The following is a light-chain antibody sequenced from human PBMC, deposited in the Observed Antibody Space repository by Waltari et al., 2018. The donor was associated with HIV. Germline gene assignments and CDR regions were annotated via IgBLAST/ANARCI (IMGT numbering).Light chain of an antibody. Sequence: QSVLTQPPSVSGAPGQRVTISCTGSSSNIGANSDVHWYQQHPGRAPKLLIYNVNKRPVGVPYRFSGAKSGTSASLSMTGLQAEDEADDYGQSYDSGLRMFGGGTKLTGL. CDR3: QSYDSGLRM. J-gene: IGLJ3*02. V-gene: IGLV1-40*01. CDR2: NVN. CDR1: SSNIGANSD.